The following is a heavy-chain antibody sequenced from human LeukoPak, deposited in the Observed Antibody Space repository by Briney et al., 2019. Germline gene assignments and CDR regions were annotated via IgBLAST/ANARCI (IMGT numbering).Heavy chain of an antibody. J-gene: IGHJ3*02. D-gene: IGHD3-22*01. CDR3: ARSTMIVVVMWAFDI. CDR2: IIPIFGTA. Sequence: ASVKVSCRASGGTFSSYAISWVRQAPGQGLEWMGGIIPIFGTANYAQKFQGRVTITADESTSTAYMELSSLRSEDTAVYYCARSTMIVVVMWAFDIWGQGTMVTVSS. CDR1: GGTFSSYA. V-gene: IGHV1-69*01.